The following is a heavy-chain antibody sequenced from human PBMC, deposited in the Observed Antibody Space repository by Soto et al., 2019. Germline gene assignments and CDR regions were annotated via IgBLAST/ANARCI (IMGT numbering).Heavy chain of an antibody. Sequence: GESLRLSCAASGFPFSNFEMNWVRQAPGEGLEWISYISGGSTIIYYADSVKGRFTISRDNAKNSLYLQMNSLRTDDTAVYYCVGGGLYYFDFWGQGALVTVSS. CDR3: VGGGLYYFDF. D-gene: IGHD2-15*01. CDR1: GFPFSNFE. CDR2: ISGGSTII. V-gene: IGHV3-48*03. J-gene: IGHJ4*02.